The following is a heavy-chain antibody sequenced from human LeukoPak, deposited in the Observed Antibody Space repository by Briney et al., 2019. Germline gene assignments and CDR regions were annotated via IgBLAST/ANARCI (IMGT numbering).Heavy chain of an antibody. J-gene: IGHJ4*02. CDR3: ARGPSMYYDSSGYSREDY. CDR1: GGSFSGYY. D-gene: IGHD3-22*01. V-gene: IGHV4-34*01. CDR2: INHSGST. Sequence: SETLSLTCAVYGGSFSGYYWSWIRQPPGEGLEWIGEINHSGSTNDNPSLKSRVTISVDTSENQFSLRLSSVTAADTAVYYCARGPSMYYDSSGYSREDYWGQGTLVTVSS.